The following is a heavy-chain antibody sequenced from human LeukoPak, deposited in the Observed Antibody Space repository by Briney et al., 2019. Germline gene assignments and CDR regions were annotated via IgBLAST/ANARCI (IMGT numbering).Heavy chain of an antibody. CDR3: ARGSWNEAFDI. CDR2: INHSGST. J-gene: IGHJ3*02. V-gene: IGHV4-34*01. CDR1: GGSFSGYY. Sequence: PSETLSLTCAVYGGSFSGYYWSWICQPPGKGLEWIGEINHSGSTNYNPSLKSRVTISVDTSKNQFSLNLSSVTAADTAVYYCARGSWNEAFDIWGQGTMVTVSS. D-gene: IGHD1-1*01.